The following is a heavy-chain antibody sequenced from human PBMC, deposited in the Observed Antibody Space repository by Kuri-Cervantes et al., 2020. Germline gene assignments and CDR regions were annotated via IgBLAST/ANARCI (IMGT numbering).Heavy chain of an antibody. CDR3: ARGYYILDY. V-gene: IGHV3-23*01. CDR2: MSGGGGST. D-gene: IGHD1-26*01. J-gene: IGHJ4*02. Sequence: GESLKISCAASRFPFSSYAMSWVRQAPGKGLEWVSGMSGGGGSTYYADTVKGRFTITRDNAKNSLYLQMNSLRVDDTAVYYCARGYYILDYWGQGTLVTVSS. CDR1: RFPFSSYA.